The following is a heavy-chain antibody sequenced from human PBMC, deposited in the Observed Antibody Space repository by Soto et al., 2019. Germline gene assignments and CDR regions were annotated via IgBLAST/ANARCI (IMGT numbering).Heavy chain of an antibody. CDR2: ISDGGDLT. D-gene: IGHD3-10*01. V-gene: IGHV3-23*01. CDR1: GFAFSSHP. J-gene: IGHJ3*02. CDR3: ARRVIGSSRAFDI. Sequence: GGSLRLSCAASGFAFSSHPMSWVRQAPEKVLEWVAGISDGGDLTYNADSVRGRFTISRDNSRNTLYLQMNSLRAEDTAVYYCARRVIGSSRAFDIWGQGTMVTVSS.